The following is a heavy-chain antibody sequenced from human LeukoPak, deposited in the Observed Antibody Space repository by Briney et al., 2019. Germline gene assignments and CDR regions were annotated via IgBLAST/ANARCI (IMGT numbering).Heavy chain of an antibody. D-gene: IGHD3-22*01. CDR3: ARDQGGSYYYDSSGYFDY. CDR1: GYTFTSYY. Sequence: ASVKVSCKASGYTFTSYYMHWVRQAPGQGLEWMGIINPSGGSTNYAQKFQGRVTMTRDMSTSTVYMELSSLRSEDTAVYYCARDQGGSYYYDSSGYFDYWGQGTLVTVSS. J-gene: IGHJ4*02. V-gene: IGHV1-46*01. CDR2: INPSGGST.